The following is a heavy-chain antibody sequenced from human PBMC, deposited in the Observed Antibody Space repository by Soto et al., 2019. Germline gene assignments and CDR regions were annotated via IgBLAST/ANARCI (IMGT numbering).Heavy chain of an antibody. J-gene: IGHJ5*02. CDR2: ISRSSSYI. CDR3: ARDPIIAMVRGVINWFDP. Sequence: GGSLRLSCAASGFTFSSYSMNWVRQAPGKGLEWVSSISRSSSYIYYADSVKGRFTISRDNAKNSLYLQMNSPRAEDTAVYYCARDPIIAMVRGVINWFDPWGQGTLVTVSS. V-gene: IGHV3-21*01. CDR1: GFTFSSYS. D-gene: IGHD3-10*01.